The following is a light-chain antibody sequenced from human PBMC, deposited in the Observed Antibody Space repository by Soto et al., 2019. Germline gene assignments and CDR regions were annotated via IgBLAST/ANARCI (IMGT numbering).Light chain of an antibody. Sequence: DIVMTQSPDSLAVSLGERATINCKSSQSVLSTSNNKNFLAWYQQKPGQPPRLLIYWASTRESGVPDRFSGGGSGTEFTLTISSLQAEDVAVYYCQQYYTSWWTFGQGTKVEIK. CDR3: QQYYTSWWT. CDR2: WAS. CDR1: QSVLSTSNNKNF. V-gene: IGKV4-1*01. J-gene: IGKJ1*01.